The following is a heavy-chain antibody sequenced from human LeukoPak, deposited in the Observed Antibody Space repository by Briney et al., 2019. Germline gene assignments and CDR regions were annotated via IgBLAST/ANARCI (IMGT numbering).Heavy chain of an antibody. J-gene: IGHJ4*02. CDR2: IYPGDSDT. D-gene: IGHD5-24*01. CDR1: GYSFTSYW. V-gene: IGHV5-51*01. CDR3: ARGPHPVEMATIFIY. Sequence: GESLKISCKGSGYSFTSYWIGWVRQMPGKGLEWMGIIYPGDSDTRYSPSFQGQVTISADKSISTAYLLWSSLKASDTAMYYCARGPHPVEMATIFIYWGQGTLVTVSS.